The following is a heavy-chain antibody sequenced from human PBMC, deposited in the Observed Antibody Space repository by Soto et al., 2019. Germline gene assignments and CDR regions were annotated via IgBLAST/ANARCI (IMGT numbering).Heavy chain of an antibody. CDR1: GFTFSSYG. D-gene: IGHD6-19*01. CDR2: ISYDGSNK. Sequence: QVQLVESDGGVVQPGRSLTLSCAASGFTFSSYGMHWVRQAPGKGLERVAVISYDGSNKYYADSVKGRFTISRDNSKNTLSLQLNSLRAEDTAVYYCAKGTSAVSGTFPRHWGQGTMVTVSS. V-gene: IGHV3-30*18. J-gene: IGHJ3*01. CDR3: AKGTSAVSGTFPRH.